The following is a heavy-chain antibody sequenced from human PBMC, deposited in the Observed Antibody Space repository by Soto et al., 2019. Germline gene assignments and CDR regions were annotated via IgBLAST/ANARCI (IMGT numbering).Heavy chain of an antibody. J-gene: IGHJ3*02. CDR2: IIPILGIA. CDR3: AAVPYLYYYDSSGYYYYGDAFDI. V-gene: IGHV1-69*02. CDR1: GGTFSSYT. D-gene: IGHD3-22*01. Sequence: ASVKVSCKASGGTFSSYTISWVRQAPGQGLEWMGRIIPILGIANYAQKFQGRVTITADKSTSTAYMELSSLRSEDTAVYYCAAVPYLYYYDSSGYYYYGDAFDIWGQGTMVTVSS.